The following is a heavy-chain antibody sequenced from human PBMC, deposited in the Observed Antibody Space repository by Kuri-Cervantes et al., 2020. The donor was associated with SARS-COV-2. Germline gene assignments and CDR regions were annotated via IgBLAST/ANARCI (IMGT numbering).Heavy chain of an antibody. CDR2: ISWDGGST. V-gene: IGHV3-43*01. CDR1: GFTFDDYT. Sequence: GESPKIFCAASGFTFDDYTMHWVRQAPGKGLEWVSLISWDGGSTYYADSVKGRFTISRDNSKNSLYLQMNSLRTEDTALYYCAKGLGAIRGSYYYYGMDVWGQGTTVTVSS. CDR3: AKGLGAIRGSYYYYGMDV. J-gene: IGHJ6*02. D-gene: IGHD1-26*01.